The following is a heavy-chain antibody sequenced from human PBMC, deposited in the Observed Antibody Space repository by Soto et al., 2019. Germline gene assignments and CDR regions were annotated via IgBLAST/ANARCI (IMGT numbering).Heavy chain of an antibody. V-gene: IGHV1-8*01. CDR3: ARRDITMVRGVMGWFDP. CDR1: GYTFTSYD. Sequence: QVQLVQSGAEVKKPGASVKVSCKASGYTFTSYDINWVRQATGQGLEWMVWMNPNSGNTGYAQKFQGRVTMTRNTSISTAYMELSSLRSEDTAVYYCARRDITMVRGVMGWFDPWGQGTLVTVSS. CDR2: MNPNSGNT. D-gene: IGHD3-10*01. J-gene: IGHJ5*02.